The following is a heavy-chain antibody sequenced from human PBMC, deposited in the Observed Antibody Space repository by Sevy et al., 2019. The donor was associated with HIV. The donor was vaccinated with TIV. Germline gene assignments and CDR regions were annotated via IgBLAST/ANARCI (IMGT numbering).Heavy chain of an antibody. CDR3: ASMEAIGNLDAFDI. CDR1: GYTFTGYY. Sequence: ASVKVSCKASGYTFTGYYMHWVRQAPGQGLEWMGWINPNSGGTNYPQKFQGRVTMTRDTSISTAYMELSRLRSDDTAVYYCASMEAIGNLDAFDIWGQGTMVTVSS. V-gene: IGHV1-2*02. D-gene: IGHD3-3*01. CDR2: INPNSGGT. J-gene: IGHJ3*02.